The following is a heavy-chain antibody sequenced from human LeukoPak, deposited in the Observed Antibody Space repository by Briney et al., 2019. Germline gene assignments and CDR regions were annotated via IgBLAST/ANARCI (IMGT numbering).Heavy chain of an antibody. Sequence: SVKVSCKXSGGTFSSYAISWVRQAPGQGLERMGRIIPIFGTANYAQKFQGRVTITADESTSTAYMELSSLRSEDTAVYYCARGESIYDILTGYYPDPFDYWGQGTLVTVSS. D-gene: IGHD3-9*01. J-gene: IGHJ4*02. V-gene: IGHV1-69*01. CDR3: ARGESIYDILTGYYPDPFDY. CDR2: IIPIFGTA. CDR1: GGTFSSYA.